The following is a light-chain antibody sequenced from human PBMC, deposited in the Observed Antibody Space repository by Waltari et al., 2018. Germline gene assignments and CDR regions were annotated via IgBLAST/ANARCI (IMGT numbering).Light chain of an antibody. CDR2: DAS. V-gene: IGKV1-39*01. J-gene: IGKJ4*01. Sequence: DIQMTQSPSSLSASVGDRVTITCRASQSISSYLNWYQQKPGKAPKLLIYDASSLQSWVPSRFSGSGSGTDFTLTISSLQPEDFATYYCQQSYSPLTFGGGTKVEIK. CDR3: QQSYSPLT. CDR1: QSISSY.